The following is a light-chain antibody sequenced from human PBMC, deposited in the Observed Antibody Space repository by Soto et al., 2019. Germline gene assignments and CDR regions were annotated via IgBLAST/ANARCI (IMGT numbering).Light chain of an antibody. Sequence: DIQMTQSPSTLSASVGDRVTITCRASQSISAWLAWYQQRPGKAPKLLIYAASSLQSGVPSRFSGSGSGTDFTLTITSLQPEDFATYYCQQLNSFPITVGQGTRLAIK. J-gene: IGKJ5*01. V-gene: IGKV1-5*01. CDR1: QSISAW. CDR2: AAS. CDR3: QQLNSFPIT.